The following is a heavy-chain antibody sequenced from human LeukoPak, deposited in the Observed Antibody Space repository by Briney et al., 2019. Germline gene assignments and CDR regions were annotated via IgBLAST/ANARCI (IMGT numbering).Heavy chain of an antibody. D-gene: IGHD6-19*01. J-gene: IGHJ5*02. V-gene: IGHV4-34*01. Sequence: PSETLSLTCAVYGGSFSGYYWSWIRQPPGKGLEWIGEINHSGSTNYNPSLKSRVTISVDTSKNQFSLKLSSVTAADTAVYYCARRRYSSGWYRCWFDPWGQGTLVTVSS. CDR2: INHSGST. CDR1: GGSFSGYY. CDR3: ARRRYSSGWYRCWFDP.